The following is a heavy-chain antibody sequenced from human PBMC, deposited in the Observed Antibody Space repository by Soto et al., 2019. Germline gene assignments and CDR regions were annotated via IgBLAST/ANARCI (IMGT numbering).Heavy chain of an antibody. Sequence: SGPTLVNPTQTLTLTCTFSGFSLSTSGVGVGWIRQPPGKALEWLALIYWNDDKRYSPSLKIRLTITKDTSKNQVVLTMTNMDPVDTATCYCAHIPIFGVVRWFDPWGQGTLVTVSS. CDR3: AHIPIFGVVRWFDP. J-gene: IGHJ5*02. CDR1: GFSLSTSGVG. V-gene: IGHV2-5*01. CDR2: IYWNDDK. D-gene: IGHD3-3*01.